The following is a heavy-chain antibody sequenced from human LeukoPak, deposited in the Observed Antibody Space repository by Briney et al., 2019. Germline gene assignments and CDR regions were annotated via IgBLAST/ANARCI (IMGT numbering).Heavy chain of an antibody. J-gene: IGHJ4*02. V-gene: IGHV3-74*03. D-gene: IGHD5-12*01. CDR2: IKSDGSSA. Sequence: PGRSLRLSCAASGFTFSGYWMHWVRQAPGKGLVWVSLIKSDGSSAMYADSVKGRFSISRDNAKNTLYLQMNSLRAEDTAVYFCAREVASAAFDYWGQGTPVTVSS. CDR3: AREVASAAFDY. CDR1: GFTFSGYW.